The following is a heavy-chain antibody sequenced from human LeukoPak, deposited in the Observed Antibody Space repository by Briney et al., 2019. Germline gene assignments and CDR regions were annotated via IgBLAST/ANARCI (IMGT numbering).Heavy chain of an antibody. J-gene: IGHJ4*02. D-gene: IGHD3-16*02. CDR1: GGSFSGYY. V-gene: IGHV4-34*01. CDR3: ASSSLGELSSLDY. Sequence: PSETLSLTCAVYGGSFSGYYWSWIRQPPGKGLEWIGEISHSGSTNCNPSLKSRVTISVDTSKNQFSLKLSSVTAADTAVYYCASSSLGELSSLDYWGQGTLVTVSS. CDR2: ISHSGST.